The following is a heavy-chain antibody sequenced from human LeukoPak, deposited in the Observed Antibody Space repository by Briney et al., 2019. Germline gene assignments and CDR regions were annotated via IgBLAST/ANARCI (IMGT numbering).Heavy chain of an antibody. CDR1: GLIVSSNY. J-gene: IGHJ4*02. Sequence: GGSLRLSCAASGLIVSSNYMSWVRQAPGKGLEWVSVIYSGGSIYYADSVKGRFTISRDNSKNTLYLQMNSLRAEDTAVYYCAKDRQSRGSLGFDYWGQGALVIVSS. CDR3: AKDRQSRGSLGFDY. D-gene: IGHD3-22*01. CDR2: IYSGGSI. V-gene: IGHV3-53*01.